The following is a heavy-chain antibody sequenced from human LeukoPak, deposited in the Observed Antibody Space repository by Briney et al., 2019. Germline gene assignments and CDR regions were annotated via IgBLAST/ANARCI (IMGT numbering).Heavy chain of an antibody. Sequence: GGSLRLSCAASGFTFSSYAMNWVRQAPGKGLEWVAGISSGDRTFHAESVKGRFTISRDKSKDTLYLQMNSLRAEDTAVYYCAKDATASPYFHWFDNWGQGTQFIVSS. CDR1: GFTFSSYA. D-gene: IGHD3-9*01. CDR2: ISSGDRT. J-gene: IGHJ4*02. CDR3: AKDATASPYFHWFDN. V-gene: IGHV3-23*01.